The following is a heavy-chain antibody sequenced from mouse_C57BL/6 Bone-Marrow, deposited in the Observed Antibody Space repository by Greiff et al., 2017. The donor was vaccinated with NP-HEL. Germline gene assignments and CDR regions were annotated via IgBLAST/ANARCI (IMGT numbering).Heavy chain of an antibody. CDR1: GYTFTNYW. D-gene: IGHD2-3*01. V-gene: IGHV1-63*01. CDR3: ARWLLPYYFDY. CDR2: IYPGGGYT. J-gene: IGHJ2*01. Sequence: QVQLQQSGAELVRPGTSVKMSCKASGYTFTNYWIGWAKQRPGHGLEWIGDIYPGGGYTNYNEKFKGKATLTADKSSSTAYMQVSSLTSEDSAVYYCARWLLPYYFDYWGQGTTLPVSS.